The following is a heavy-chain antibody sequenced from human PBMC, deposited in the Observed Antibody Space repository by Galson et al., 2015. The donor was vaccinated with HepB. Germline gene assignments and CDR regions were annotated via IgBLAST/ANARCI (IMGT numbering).Heavy chain of an antibody. CDR1: GFTFSTYA. Sequence: SLRLSCAASGFTFSTYAMTWVRQAPGKGLEWVSSISDSGRSAYYADSVKGRFTISRDNSKNTLSLQMNSLRAEDTAVYFYAKDALLRYFDWSLDYWGQGTLVTVSS. CDR3: AKDALLRYFDWSLDY. J-gene: IGHJ4*02. CDR2: ISDSGRSA. V-gene: IGHV3-23*01. D-gene: IGHD3-9*01.